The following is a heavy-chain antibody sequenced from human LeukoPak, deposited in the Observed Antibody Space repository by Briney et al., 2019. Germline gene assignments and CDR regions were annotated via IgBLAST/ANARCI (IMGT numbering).Heavy chain of an antibody. CDR2: MYYSGST. CDR1: GDSISTYY. Sequence: SETLSLTCTVSGDSISTYYWSWIRQPPGKGLEWIGYMYYSGSTNYNPSLKSRVTISLDTPKNQFSLKLSSVTAADTAVYYCARGKNYYGSGSYYNAKPRPLNWFDPWGQGTLVTVSS. CDR3: ARGKNYYGSGSYYNAKPRPLNWFDP. J-gene: IGHJ5*02. D-gene: IGHD3-10*01. V-gene: IGHV4-59*12.